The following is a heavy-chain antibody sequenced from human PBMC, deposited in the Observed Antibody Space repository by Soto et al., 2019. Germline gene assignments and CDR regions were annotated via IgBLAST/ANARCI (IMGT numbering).Heavy chain of an antibody. CDR1: GYSFTQSN. CDR3: TRFRLLAARQFGGVDP. Sequence: GESLNISCKGSGYSFTQSNIIWVRQMPGKGLEWMGKIDPSDSYTNYSPSFEGHVTISADKSINTAYLQWSSLKASGTAIYYCTRFRLLAARQFGGVDPWGQGTLVTVSS. V-gene: IGHV5-10-1*01. D-gene: IGHD6-6*01. CDR2: IDPSDSYT. J-gene: IGHJ5*02.